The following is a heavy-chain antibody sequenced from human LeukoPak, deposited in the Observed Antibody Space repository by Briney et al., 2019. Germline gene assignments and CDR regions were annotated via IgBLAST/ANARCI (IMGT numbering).Heavy chain of an antibody. Sequence: SETLSLTXAVYGGSFCGYYWSWIRQTPGKGLEWIGEINHSGSTNYNPSLKSRVTISVDTSKNQFSLKLSSVTAADTAVYYCARGSAGATDFDYWGQGTLVTVSS. CDR1: GGSFCGYY. V-gene: IGHV4-34*01. CDR2: INHSGST. D-gene: IGHD1-26*01. CDR3: ARGSAGATDFDY. J-gene: IGHJ4*02.